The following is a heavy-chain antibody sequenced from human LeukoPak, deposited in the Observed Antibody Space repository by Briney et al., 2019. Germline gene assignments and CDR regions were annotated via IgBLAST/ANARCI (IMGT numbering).Heavy chain of an antibody. J-gene: IGHJ4*02. CDR1: GFTFDDYA. Sequence: GGSLRLSCAASGFTFDDYAMHWVRQAPGKGLEWVSGISWNSGNIGYADSVKGRFTISRDNAKNSLYLQMNSLRTEDTALYYCAKENSGYWSLDYWGQGTQVTVSS. CDR2: ISWNSGNI. D-gene: IGHD3-22*01. CDR3: AKENSGYWSLDY. V-gene: IGHV3-9*01.